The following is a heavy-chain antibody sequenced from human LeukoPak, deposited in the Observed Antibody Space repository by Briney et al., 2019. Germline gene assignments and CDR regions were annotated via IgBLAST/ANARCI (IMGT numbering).Heavy chain of an antibody. J-gene: IGHJ4*02. CDR3: ARVPGIAAAGTIY. CDR2: ISSSSSYI. Sequence: PGGSLRLSCAASGFTISSYSMNWVRQAPGKGLEWVSSISSSSSYIYYADSVKGRFTISRDNAKNSLYLQMNSLGAEDTAVYYCARVPGIAAAGTIYWGQGTLVTVSS. D-gene: IGHD6-13*01. V-gene: IGHV3-21*01. CDR1: GFTISSYS.